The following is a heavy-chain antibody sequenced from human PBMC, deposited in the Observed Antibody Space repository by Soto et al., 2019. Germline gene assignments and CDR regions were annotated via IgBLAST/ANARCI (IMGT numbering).Heavy chain of an antibody. CDR3: ARDGNVDTAMVTSYYYYGMDV. CDR1: GGTFSSYT. J-gene: IGHJ6*02. CDR2: IIPILGIA. D-gene: IGHD5-18*01. Sequence: SVKVSCKASGGTFSSYTISWVRQAPGQGLEWMGRIIPILGIANYAQKFQGRVTITADKSTSTAYMELSSLRSEDTAVYYCARDGNVDTAMVTSYYYYGMDVWGQGNTVTVSS. V-gene: IGHV1-69*04.